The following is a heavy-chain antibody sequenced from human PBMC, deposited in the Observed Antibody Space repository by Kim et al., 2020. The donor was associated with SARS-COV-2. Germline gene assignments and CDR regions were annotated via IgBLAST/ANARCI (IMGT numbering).Heavy chain of an antibody. CDR1: GFTFSSYS. Sequence: GGSLRLSCAASGFTFSSYSMNWVRQAPGKGLEWVSSISSSSSYIYYADSVKGRFTISRDNAKNSLYLQMNSLRAEDTAVYYCARGVLWAGGPGFDYWGQGTLVTVSS. V-gene: IGHV3-21*01. CDR3: ARGVLWAGGPGFDY. CDR2: ISSSSSYI. D-gene: IGHD2-21*01. J-gene: IGHJ4*02.